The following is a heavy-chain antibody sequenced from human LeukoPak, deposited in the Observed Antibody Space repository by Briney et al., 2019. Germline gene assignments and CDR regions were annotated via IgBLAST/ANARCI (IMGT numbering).Heavy chain of an antibody. CDR3: AREGSMLRGVSAFDI. D-gene: IGHD3-10*01. CDR2: ISDSSSYI. Sequence: GGSLGLSCAASGFTFSSYSMNWVRQAPGKGLEWVSSISDSSSYIYYSDSVKGRFTISRDTAKNSLYLQMNSLRAEDTAVYYCAREGSMLRGVSAFDIWGQGTMVTVSS. V-gene: IGHV3-21*01. J-gene: IGHJ3*02. CDR1: GFTFSSYS.